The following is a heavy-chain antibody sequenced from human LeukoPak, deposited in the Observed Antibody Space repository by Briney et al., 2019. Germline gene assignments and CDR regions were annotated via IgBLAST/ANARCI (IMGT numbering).Heavy chain of an antibody. CDR3: ARGRRGVGDSSGYYYGPASYYYYYMDV. J-gene: IGHJ6*03. CDR1: GYTFTSYY. Sequence: ASVKVSCKASGYTFTSYYMHWVRQAPGQGLEWMGIINPSGGSTRYAQKFQGRVTMTRDTSTSTVYMELSSLRSEDTAVYYCARGRRGVGDSSGYYYGPASYYYYYMDVWGKGTTVTVSS. D-gene: IGHD3-22*01. V-gene: IGHV1-46*01. CDR2: INPSGGST.